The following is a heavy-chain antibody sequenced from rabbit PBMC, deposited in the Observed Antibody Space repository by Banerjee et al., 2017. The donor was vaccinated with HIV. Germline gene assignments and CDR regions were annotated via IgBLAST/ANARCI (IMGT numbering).Heavy chain of an antibody. CDR1: GFSFSSGYW. J-gene: IGHJ6*01. Sequence: QEQLVESGGGLVQPEGSLTLTCTASGFSFSSGYWICWVRQAPGKGLEWIGCIDTGSGTTYYASWAKGRFTISKTSSTTVTLQMTSLTAADTATYFCARGSGFNADTYTAYGMDLWGPGTLVTVS. CDR2: IDTGSGTT. V-gene: IGHV1S45*01. CDR3: ARGSGFNADTYTAYGMDL. D-gene: IGHD7-1*01.